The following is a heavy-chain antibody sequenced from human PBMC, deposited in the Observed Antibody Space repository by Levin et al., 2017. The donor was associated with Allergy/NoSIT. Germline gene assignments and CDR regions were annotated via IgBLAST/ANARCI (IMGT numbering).Heavy chain of an antibody. CDR3: ARGGGLVRDAFDI. Sequence: ASVKVSCKASGYTFTGYYMHWVRQAPGHGLEWMGWINPNSGDTKYAQRFQGRVTMTKDTSINTAYMELSRLRSDDTAVYYCARGGGLVRDAFDIWGQGTMVTVSS. CDR1: GYTFTGYY. D-gene: IGHD3-16*01. V-gene: IGHV1-2*02. CDR2: INPNSGDT. J-gene: IGHJ3*02.